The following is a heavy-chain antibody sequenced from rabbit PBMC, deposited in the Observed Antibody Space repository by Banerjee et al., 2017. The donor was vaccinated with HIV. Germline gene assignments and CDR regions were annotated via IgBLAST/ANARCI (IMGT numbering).Heavy chain of an antibody. CDR2: ITGGGSGSA. Sequence: QSLEESGGDLVKPGASLTLTCTASGFSFSSGYYMCWVRQAPGKGLEWIACITGGGSGSAYYASWAKGRFTISKTSSTTVTLQMTSLTAADTATYFCARGEVGYPDSDLDYGMDLWGQGTLVTVS. CDR3: ARGEVGYPDSDLDYGMDL. V-gene: IGHV1S40*01. J-gene: IGHJ6*01. D-gene: IGHD7-1*01. CDR1: GFSFSSGYY.